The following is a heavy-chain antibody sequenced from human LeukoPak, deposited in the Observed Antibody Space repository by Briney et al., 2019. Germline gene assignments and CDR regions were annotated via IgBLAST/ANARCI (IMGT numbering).Heavy chain of an antibody. V-gene: IGHV3-48*04. CDR2: VSSSSSTI. CDR3: ARAALSWAVAGTMVQH. Sequence: PGGSLRLSCAASGFTFSSYSMNWVRQAPGKGLEWVSYVSSSSSTIYYADSVKGRFTISRDNAKNSLFLQMNSLRAEDTAVYYCARAALSWAVAGTMVQHWGQGTLVTVSS. J-gene: IGHJ1*01. D-gene: IGHD6-19*01. CDR1: GFTFSSYS.